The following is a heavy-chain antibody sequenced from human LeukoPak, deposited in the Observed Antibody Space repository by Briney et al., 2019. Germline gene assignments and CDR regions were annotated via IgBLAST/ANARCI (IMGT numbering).Heavy chain of an antibody. CDR3: ARRMRSSSTSCYDY. J-gene: IGHJ4*02. D-gene: IGHD2-2*01. Sequence: SSETLSLTCAVSGGSISSSNWWTWVRQPPGKGLEWIGEIYHGGSTNYNPSLKSRVTISVDTSKNQFSLKLSSVTAADTAVYYCARRMRSSSTSCYDYWGQGTLVTVSS. CDR1: GGSISSSNW. CDR2: IYHGGST. V-gene: IGHV4-4*02.